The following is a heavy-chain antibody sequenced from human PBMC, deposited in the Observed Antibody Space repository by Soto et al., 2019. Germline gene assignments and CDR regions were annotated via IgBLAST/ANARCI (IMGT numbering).Heavy chain of an antibody. CDR1: GGSIGYNY. J-gene: IGHJ4*02. CDR2: IYSSGST. D-gene: IGHD3-10*01. CDR3: ARDVGSGTNYFDY. Sequence: SETLSLTCTVSGGSIGYNYWSWIRQSPGRGLEWIGYIYSSGSTKYSPSLKSRGTISLHTSKNQFSLKLRSVTPADTALYYCARDVGSGTNYFDYWGQGALVTVSS. V-gene: IGHV4-59*01.